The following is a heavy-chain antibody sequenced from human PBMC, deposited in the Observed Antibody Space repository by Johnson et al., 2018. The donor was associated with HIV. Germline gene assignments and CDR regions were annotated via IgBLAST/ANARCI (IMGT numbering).Heavy chain of an antibody. D-gene: IGHD3-10*01. J-gene: IGHJ3*02. CDR1: GFTFSDYY. Sequence: QVQLVESGGRLVKPGGSLRLSCVASGFTFSDYYMSWIRQAPGKGLEWVSYISSSGSTIYYAESVKGRFTISRDNAKNSLYLQMNSLRAEGTAVYYCASSWFGELSYAFDIWGQGTMVTVSS. V-gene: IGHV3-11*04. CDR3: ASSWFGELSYAFDI. CDR2: ISSSGSTI.